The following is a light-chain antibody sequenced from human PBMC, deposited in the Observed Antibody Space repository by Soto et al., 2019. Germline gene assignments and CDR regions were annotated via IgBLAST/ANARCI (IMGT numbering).Light chain of an antibody. J-gene: IGKJ1*01. Sequence: EIVLTQSPGTLSLSPGERATLSCRASQSVGSDLAWYQQKPGQAPRLLIYGASRRATGIPDRFTGSGSGTDFTLTISRLEPEDFAVYYCQQYVSSPWAFGQGTKVDIK. CDR2: GAS. CDR3: QQYVSSPWA. CDR1: QSVGSD. V-gene: IGKV3-20*01.